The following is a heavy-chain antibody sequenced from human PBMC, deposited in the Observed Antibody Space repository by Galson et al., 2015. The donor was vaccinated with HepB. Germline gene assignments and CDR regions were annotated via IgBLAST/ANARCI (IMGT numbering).Heavy chain of an antibody. CDR2: INAGNGNT. D-gene: IGHD2-8*01. CDR1: GYTFTSYA. CDR3: ALQWGWFDP. V-gene: IGHV1-3*01. Sequence: SVKVSCKASGYTFTSYAIHWVRQAPGQRLEWMGWINAGNGNTTYSQKFQGRVTITRDTSASTAYMELSSLRSEDTALYYCALQWGWFDPWGQGTLVTVSS. J-gene: IGHJ5*02.